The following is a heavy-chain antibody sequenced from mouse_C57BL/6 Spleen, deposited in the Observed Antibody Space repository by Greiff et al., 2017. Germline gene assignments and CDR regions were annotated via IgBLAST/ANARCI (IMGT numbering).Heavy chain of an antibody. CDR3: ARGSNYVNWYFDV. D-gene: IGHD2-5*01. J-gene: IGHJ1*03. Sequence: QVQLQQPGAELVRPGTSVTLSCKASGYTFTSYWMHWVKQRPGQGLEWIGVIDPSDSYTNYNQKFKGKATLTVDTSSSTAYMQLSSLTSEDSAVYYCARGSNYVNWYFDVWGTGTTVTVSS. CDR2: IDPSDSYT. CDR1: GYTFTSYW. V-gene: IGHV1-59*01.